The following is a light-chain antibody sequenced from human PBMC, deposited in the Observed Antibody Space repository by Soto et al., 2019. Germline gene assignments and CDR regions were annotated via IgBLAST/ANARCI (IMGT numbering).Light chain of an antibody. CDR1: QSVFSN. J-gene: IGKJ2*01. Sequence: EIVMTQTPATLSVSPGERGTLSCRASQSVFSNLAWYQQKPGQAPRLLIYSASARATGIPARFSGSGSGTEFTLTISSLQSEDFAVYYCQHYNNWPFTFGQGTKLEIK. CDR2: SAS. V-gene: IGKV3-15*01. CDR3: QHYNNWPFT.